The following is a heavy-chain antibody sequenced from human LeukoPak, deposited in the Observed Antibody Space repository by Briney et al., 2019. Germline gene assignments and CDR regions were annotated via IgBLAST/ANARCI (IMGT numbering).Heavy chain of an antibody. V-gene: IGHV1-8*02. Sequence: SVKVSCKASGYTFTSYDINWVRQAPGQGLERMGWKNPNRGVTGYAQKFQGRITMTRNTSISTAYMELSGLRSEDTAVYYCARGGEGDGFDVWGQGTMVTVSS. CDR3: ARGGEGDGFDV. CDR1: GYTFTSYD. D-gene: IGHD3-10*01. J-gene: IGHJ3*01. CDR2: KNPNRGVT.